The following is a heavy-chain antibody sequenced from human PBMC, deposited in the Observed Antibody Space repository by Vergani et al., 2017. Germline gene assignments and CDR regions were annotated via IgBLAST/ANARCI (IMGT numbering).Heavy chain of an antibody. V-gene: IGHV3-7*01. CDR2: IKRDGTET. D-gene: IGHD2-15*01. CDR1: GFTFGDYY. J-gene: IGHJ1*01. Sequence: EVQLVESGGGLVQPGQSLRLSCAASGFTFGDYYMDWIRLAPGKGLDWVASIKRDGTETFYVDSVKGRFTISRDNAKTTLYLQMNSLRDEDRGVYYCARISGGSAPYLHYWGQGTLVTVAS. CDR3: ARISGGSAPYLHY.